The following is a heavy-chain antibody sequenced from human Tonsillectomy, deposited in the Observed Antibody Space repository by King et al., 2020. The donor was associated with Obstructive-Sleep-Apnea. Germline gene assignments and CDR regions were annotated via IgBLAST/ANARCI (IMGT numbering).Heavy chain of an antibody. Sequence: MQLQESGPGLVKPSETLSLTCTVSGGSISSYYWTWIRQPPGKRLEWIGYIYYSGSTNYNPSLKSRVSISVDTSKNQFSLNLSSVTAADTAGYYCARAPYGSGIIDWFDPWGQGTLVTVSS. J-gene: IGHJ5*02. CDR2: IYYSGST. CDR3: ARAPYGSGIIDWFDP. D-gene: IGHD3-10*01. V-gene: IGHV4-59*01. CDR1: GGSISSYY.